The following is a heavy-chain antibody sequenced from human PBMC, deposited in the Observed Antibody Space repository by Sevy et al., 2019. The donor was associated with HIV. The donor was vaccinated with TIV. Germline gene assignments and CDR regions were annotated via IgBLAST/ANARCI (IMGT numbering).Heavy chain of an antibody. V-gene: IGHV3-30*02. D-gene: IGHD6-13*01. CDR1: GFTFSSYG. CDR2: IRYDGSNK. J-gene: IGHJ6*03. Sequence: GGSLRLSCAASGFTFSSYGMHWVRQAPGKGLEWVAFIRYDGSNKYYADSVKGRFTISRDNSKNTLYLQMNSLRAEDTAVYYCAKDHSSSWFLYYYHMDVWGKGTTVTFSS. CDR3: AKDHSSSWFLYYYHMDV.